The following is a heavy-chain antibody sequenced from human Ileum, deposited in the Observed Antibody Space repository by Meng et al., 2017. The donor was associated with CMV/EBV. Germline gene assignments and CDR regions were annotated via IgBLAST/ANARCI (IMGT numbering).Heavy chain of an antibody. Sequence: CAASGFTYSSFGIHWVRQAPGKGLEWVAGISYDGSYVRYADSVRGRFTISRDNSKSTLFLQMNSLRPEDTAVYYSTKYCGGDCYRGNDWGQGTLVTVSS. CDR2: ISYDGSYV. V-gene: IGHV3-30*18. D-gene: IGHD2-21*02. CDR3: TKYCGGDCYRGND. J-gene: IGHJ4*02. CDR1: GFTYSSFG.